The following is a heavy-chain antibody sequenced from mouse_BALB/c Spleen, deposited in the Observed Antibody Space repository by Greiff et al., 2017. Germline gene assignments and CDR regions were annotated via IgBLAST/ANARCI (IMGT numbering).Heavy chain of an antibody. V-gene: IGHV1S34*01. J-gene: IGHJ4*01. D-gene: IGHD2-4*01. Sequence: LVKTGASVKISCKASGYSFTGYYMHWVKQSHGKSLEWIGYISCYNGATSYNRKFKGKATFTVETSSSTAYMQFNSLTSEDSAVYYCARRGLYYDYDYYAMDYWGQGTSVTVSS. CDR2: ISCYNGAT. CDR3: ARRGLYYDYDYYAMDY. CDR1: GYSFTGYY.